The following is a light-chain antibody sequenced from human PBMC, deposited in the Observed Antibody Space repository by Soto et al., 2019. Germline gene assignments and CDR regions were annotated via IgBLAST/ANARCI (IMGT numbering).Light chain of an antibody. Sequence: EIVLTQSPGTLSLSPGERATLSCRASQSVSSSYLAWYQQKPGQAPRLLIYGASSRATGIPDRFSGSGSGTDVTLTISRLEPEDFAVYYCQQYGISLYTFGQGTKLEIK. CDR3: QQYGISLYT. CDR2: GAS. CDR1: QSVSSSY. J-gene: IGKJ2*01. V-gene: IGKV3-20*01.